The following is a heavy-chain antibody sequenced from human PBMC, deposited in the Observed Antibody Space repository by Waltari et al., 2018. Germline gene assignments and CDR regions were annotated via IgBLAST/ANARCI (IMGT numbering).Heavy chain of an antibody. D-gene: IGHD5-18*01. CDR2: IKQDGSEK. CDR1: GASCNNYW. J-gene: IGHJ4*02. Sequence: EVQLVESGGGLVQPGGSLRLSCAVCGASCNNYWISCVRQARGKRREWVACIKQDGSEKRYLAHEKGRFTTSRDNAKNSLSLQMNSLRAEDTAVYYCARVPQRYSYGIDYWGQGTLVTVSS. CDR3: ARVPQRYSYGIDY. V-gene: IGHV3-7*01.